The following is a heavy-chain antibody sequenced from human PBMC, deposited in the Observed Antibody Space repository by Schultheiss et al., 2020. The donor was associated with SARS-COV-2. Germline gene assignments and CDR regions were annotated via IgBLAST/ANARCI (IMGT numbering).Heavy chain of an antibody. CDR3: ARSYQNCSSTSCLPGGD. V-gene: IGHV3-23*01. Sequence: GGSLRLSCAASGFTFSSYAMSWVRQAPGKGLEWVSAISGSGGSTYYADSVKGRFTISRDNSKNTLYLQMNSLRAEDTAVYYCARSYQNCSSTSCLPGGDWGQGTMVTVSS. CDR2: ISGSGGST. J-gene: IGHJ3*01. CDR1: GFTFSSYA. D-gene: IGHD2-2*01.